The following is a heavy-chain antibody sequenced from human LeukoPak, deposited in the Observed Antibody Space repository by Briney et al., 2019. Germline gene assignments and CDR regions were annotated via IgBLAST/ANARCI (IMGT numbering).Heavy chain of an antibody. CDR2: INPSGGST. CDR3: ARDYYGSARNFDY. D-gene: IGHD3-10*01. Sequence: GASVKVSCKASGYTFTSYYMHWVRQAPGQGLEWMGIINPSGGSTSYAQKFQGRVTMATDTSTTTAYMELRSLRSDDTAVYYCARDYYGSARNFDYWGQGTLVTVSS. CDR1: GYTFTSYY. J-gene: IGHJ4*02. V-gene: IGHV1-46*01.